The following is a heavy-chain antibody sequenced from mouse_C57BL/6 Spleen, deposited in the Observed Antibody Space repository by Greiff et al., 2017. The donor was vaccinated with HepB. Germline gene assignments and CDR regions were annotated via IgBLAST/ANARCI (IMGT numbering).Heavy chain of an antibody. Sequence: QVQLQQPGAELVMPGASVKLSCKASGYTFTSYWMHWVKQRPGQGLEWIGEIDPSDSYTNYNQKFKGKSTLTVDKSSSTAYMQLSSLTSEDSAVYYCARSEDSSYYFDDWGQGTTLTVSS. V-gene: IGHV1-69*01. J-gene: IGHJ2*01. CDR3: ARSEDSSYYFDD. D-gene: IGHD1-1*01. CDR1: GYTFTSYW. CDR2: IDPSDSYT.